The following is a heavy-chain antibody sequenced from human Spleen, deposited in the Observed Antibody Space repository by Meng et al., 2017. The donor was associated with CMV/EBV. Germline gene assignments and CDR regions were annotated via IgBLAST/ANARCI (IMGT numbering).Heavy chain of an antibody. V-gene: IGHV3-74*01. Sequence: GSLRLSCAASGFTFSSYWMYWVRQAPGKGLVWVSRINSDGSSTSYADSVKGRFTISRDNAKKTLYLQMNSLRAEDTAVYYCARDIGGSKDRYGMDVWGQGTTVTVSS. CDR3: ARDIGGSKDRYGMDV. CDR1: GFTFSSYW. J-gene: IGHJ6*02. CDR2: INSDGSST. D-gene: IGHD2-2*01.